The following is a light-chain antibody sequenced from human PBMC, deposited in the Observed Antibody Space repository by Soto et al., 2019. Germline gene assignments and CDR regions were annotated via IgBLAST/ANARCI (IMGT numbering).Light chain of an antibody. CDR3: HQYGTSFT. CDR2: AAS. Sequence: EIVLTQSPGTLSLSPGERATLSCRASQIVTSNYLAWYQQKRGQAPRLLIYAASSRATGVPGRFSGGGSETVFTLTISILEPEDFSVYYCHQYGTSFTFGPGTKVDI. V-gene: IGKV3-20*01. J-gene: IGKJ3*01. CDR1: QIVTSNY.